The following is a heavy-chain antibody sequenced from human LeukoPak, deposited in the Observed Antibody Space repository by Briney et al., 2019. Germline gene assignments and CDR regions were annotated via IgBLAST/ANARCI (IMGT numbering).Heavy chain of an antibody. CDR3: AKVSRYGSGRAYYYGMDV. D-gene: IGHD3-10*01. CDR1: GFTFSSYG. Sequence: GGSLRLSCAASGFTFSSYGVHWVRQAPGKGLEWVAVISFDGSNKYYADPVKGRFNISRDNSKNTLYLQMSSLRAEDTAVYYCAKVSRYGSGRAYYYGMDVWGQGTTVTVSS. J-gene: IGHJ6*02. V-gene: IGHV3-30*18. CDR2: ISFDGSNK.